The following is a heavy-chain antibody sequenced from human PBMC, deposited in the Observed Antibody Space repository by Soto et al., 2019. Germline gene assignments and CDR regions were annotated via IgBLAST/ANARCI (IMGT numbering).Heavy chain of an antibody. J-gene: IGHJ4*02. CDR2: ISFDGKNR. Sequence: QVQLVESGGGVVQPGKSLRLSCAASGFIFSNYGMHWVRQAPGKGLEWVALISFDGKNRNYADSVKGRFTIYRDNSKNTLYLEMNSLRPEDTAFYYCAKRGGVVGGSEHPFFEYWGQGTLVTVSS. D-gene: IGHD2-15*01. V-gene: IGHV3-30*18. CDR3: AKRGGVVGGSEHPFFEY. CDR1: GFIFSNYG.